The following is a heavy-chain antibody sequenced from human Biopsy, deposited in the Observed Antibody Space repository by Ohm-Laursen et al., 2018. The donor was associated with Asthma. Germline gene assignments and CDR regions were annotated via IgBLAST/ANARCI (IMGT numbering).Heavy chain of an antibody. CDR3: ARDVMEWYLPAFDF. CDR2: GGSYYDGGLK. J-gene: IGHJ4*02. Sequence: SLRLCSASGFTFRSYAMHWVRQAPGKGLEWVAVGGSYYDGGLKYYADSVNGRFTVSRDDSKNTLYLQMNSLRPDDTAVYYCARDVMEWYLPAFDFWGQGTLVTVSS. V-gene: IGHV3-30-3*01. CDR1: GFTFRSYA. D-gene: IGHD3-3*01.